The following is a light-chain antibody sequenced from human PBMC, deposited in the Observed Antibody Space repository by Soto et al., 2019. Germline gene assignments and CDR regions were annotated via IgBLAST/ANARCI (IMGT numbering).Light chain of an antibody. J-gene: IGKJ3*01. Sequence: EIVMTQTPLSSPVTLGQPASISCRSSHSLLHNNGNTYLSWLQQRPGQPPRPLIYEVSNRFSGVPARFSGSGAGTDFTLIISRVEAEDVGVYYCMQATQFPFTFGPGTKVDIK. CDR1: HSLLHNNGNTY. CDR2: EVS. V-gene: IGKV2-24*01. CDR3: MQATQFPFT.